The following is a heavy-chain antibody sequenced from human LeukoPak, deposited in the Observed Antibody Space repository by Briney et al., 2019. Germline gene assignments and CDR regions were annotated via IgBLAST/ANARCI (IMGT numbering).Heavy chain of an antibody. Sequence: GASVKVSCKASGYTFTGYYMHWVRQAPGQGLGWMGWINPNSGGTNYAQKFQGRVTMTRDTSISTAYMELSRLRSDDTAVYYCARGLFFDFWSGYYENWFDPWGQGTLVTVSS. J-gene: IGHJ5*02. D-gene: IGHD3-3*01. CDR3: ARGLFFDFWSGYYENWFDP. CDR2: INPNSGGT. V-gene: IGHV1-2*02. CDR1: GYTFTGYY.